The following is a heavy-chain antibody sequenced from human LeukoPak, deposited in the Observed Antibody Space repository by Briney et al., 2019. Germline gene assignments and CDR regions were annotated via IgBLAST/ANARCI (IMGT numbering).Heavy chain of an antibody. D-gene: IGHD3-22*01. Sequence: SETLSLTCTVSGGSISSGDYYWSWIRQPPGKGLEWIGYIYYSGSTYYNPSLKSRVTISVDTSKNQFSLKLSSVTAADTAVYYCARVPYYYDSSGYYSEPYYFDYWGQGTLVTASS. J-gene: IGHJ4*02. CDR3: ARVPYYYDSSGYYSEPYYFDY. CDR2: IYYSGST. V-gene: IGHV4-30-4*01. CDR1: GGSISSGDYY.